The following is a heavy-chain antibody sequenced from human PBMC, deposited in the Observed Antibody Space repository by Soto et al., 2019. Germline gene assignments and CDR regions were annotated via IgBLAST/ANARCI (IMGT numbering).Heavy chain of an antibody. D-gene: IGHD3-3*01. Sequence: EVQLVESGGGLVQPGGSLRLSCAASGFTFSDYWMHWVRQVPGKGLVWVSRMNSDGNSRSYADSVKGRFTISRDNAKKMLFLQMNSLRAEDTAVYYCVREGEWLRDVWGQGTLVTVSS. V-gene: IGHV3-74*01. J-gene: IGHJ4*02. CDR3: VREGEWLRDV. CDR2: MNSDGNSR. CDR1: GFTFSDYW.